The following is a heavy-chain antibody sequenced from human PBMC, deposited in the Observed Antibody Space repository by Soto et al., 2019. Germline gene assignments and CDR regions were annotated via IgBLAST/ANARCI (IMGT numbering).Heavy chain of an antibody. CDR2: IIPILGIA. J-gene: IGHJ6*03. CDR3: ARVSLSYDILTGYPYFMDV. V-gene: IGHV1-69*02. CDR1: GGTFSSYT. Sequence: SVKVSCKASGGTFSSYTISWVRQAPGQGLEWMGRIIPILGIANYAQKFQGRVTITADKSTSTAYMELSSLRSEDTAVYYCARVSLSYDILTGYPYFMDVWGKGTTVTVSS. D-gene: IGHD3-9*01.